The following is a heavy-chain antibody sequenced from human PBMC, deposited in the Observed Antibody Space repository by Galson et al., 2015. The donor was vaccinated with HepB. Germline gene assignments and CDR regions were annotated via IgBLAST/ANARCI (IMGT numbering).Heavy chain of an antibody. Sequence: QSGAEVTKPGESLRISCKASGYSLITYRISWVRQMPGKGLEWMGMLDPNDSYTKYNPSFQGHVTLSVEKSIDTAYVQWSSLRDSDTAIYYCARHIHPASEFDFWGQGTLVTVSS. V-gene: IGHV5-10-1*01. CDR2: LDPNDSYT. CDR1: GYSLITYR. J-gene: IGHJ4*02. CDR3: ARHIHPASEFDF.